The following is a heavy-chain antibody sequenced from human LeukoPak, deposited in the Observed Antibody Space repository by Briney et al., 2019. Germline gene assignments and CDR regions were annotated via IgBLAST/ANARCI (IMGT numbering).Heavy chain of an antibody. CDR1: GFTFSSYE. CDR3: ARGAPLRYFDWSTGPFDY. J-gene: IGHJ4*02. CDR2: ISSSGSTI. D-gene: IGHD3-9*01. V-gene: IGHV3-48*03. Sequence: GGSLRLSCAASGFTFSSYEMNWVRQAPGKGLEWVSYISSSGSTIYYADSVKGRFTISRDNAKNSLYLQMNSLRAEDTAVYYCARGAPLRYFDWSTGPFDYWGQGTLVTVSS.